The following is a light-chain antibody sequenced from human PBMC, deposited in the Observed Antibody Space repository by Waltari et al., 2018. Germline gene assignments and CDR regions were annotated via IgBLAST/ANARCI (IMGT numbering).Light chain of an antibody. J-gene: IGLJ2*01. V-gene: IGLV2-23*01. CDR2: EGN. CDR3: CSYGVRVF. CDR1: SSDIGNYNFF. Sequence: QSALTQPASVSGSPGQSITISCTGTSSDIGNYNFFVSWYQHRPGDAPKLIIYEGNVRPSGVSDRFSGSKSGNAASLTISGLQAEDEAHYYCCSYGVRVFFGRGTKLTVL.